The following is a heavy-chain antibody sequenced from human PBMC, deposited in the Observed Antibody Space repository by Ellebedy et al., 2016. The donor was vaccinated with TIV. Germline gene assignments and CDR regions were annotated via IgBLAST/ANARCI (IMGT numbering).Heavy chain of an antibody. CDR3: AILVGGLYGSGSYSFDY. Sequence: PGGSLRLSCAASGFTFSSYAMSWVRQAPGKGLEWVSTISNTGSRTYYTDSVEGRFTISRDNSKNTLYLQMNSLRAEDTAVYYCAILVGGLYGSGSYSFDYWGQGTLVTVSS. CDR1: GFTFSSYA. V-gene: IGHV3-23*01. D-gene: IGHD3-10*01. J-gene: IGHJ4*02. CDR2: ISNTGSRT.